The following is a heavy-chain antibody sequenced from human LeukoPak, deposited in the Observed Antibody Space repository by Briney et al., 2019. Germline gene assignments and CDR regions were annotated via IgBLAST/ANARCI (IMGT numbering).Heavy chain of an antibody. CDR2: ISSSSSYI. CDR1: GFTFSSYS. CDR3: ARDVKIAVAAKTYYFDY. D-gene: IGHD6-19*01. J-gene: IGHJ4*02. V-gene: IGHV3-21*01. Sequence: GGSLRLSCAASGFTFSSYSMNWVRQAPGKGLEWVSSISSSSSYIYYADSVKGRFTISRDNAKNSLYLQMNSLRAEDTAVYYCARDVKIAVAAKTYYFDYWGQGTLVTVSS.